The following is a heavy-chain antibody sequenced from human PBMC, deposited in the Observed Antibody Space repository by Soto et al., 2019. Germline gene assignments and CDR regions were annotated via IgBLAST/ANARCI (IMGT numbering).Heavy chain of an antibody. CDR2: IIPIFGTA. J-gene: IGHJ4*02. Sequence: SVKVSCKASGGTFSSYAISWVRQAPGQGLEWMGGIIPIFGTANYAQKFQGRVTITADESTSTAYMELSSLRSEDTAVYYCARDRDIVVVPGTPPAFDYWGQGTLVTVSS. CDR3: ARDRDIVVVPGTPPAFDY. CDR1: GGTFSSYA. V-gene: IGHV1-69*13. D-gene: IGHD2-2*01.